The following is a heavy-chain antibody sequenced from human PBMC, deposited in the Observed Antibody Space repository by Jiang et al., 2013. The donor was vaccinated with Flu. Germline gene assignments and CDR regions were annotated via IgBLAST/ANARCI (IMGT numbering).Heavy chain of an antibody. V-gene: IGHV4-39*01. CDR3: ARLSTAMAQGLDY. D-gene: IGHD5-18*01. J-gene: IGHJ4*02. CDR1: GGSISSSSYY. CDR2: IYYSGST. Sequence: GSGLVKPSETLSLTCTVSGGSISSSSYYWGWIRQPPGKGLEWIGSIYYSGSTYYNPSLKSRVTISVDTSKNQFSLKLSSVTAADTAVYYCARLSTAMAQGLDYWGQGTLVTVSS.